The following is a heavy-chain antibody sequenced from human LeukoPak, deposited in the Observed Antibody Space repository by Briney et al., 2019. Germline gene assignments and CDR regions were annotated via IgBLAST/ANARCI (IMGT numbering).Heavy chain of an antibody. CDR1: GYTFTGYY. D-gene: IGHD6-19*01. Sequence: GASVKVSCKASGYTFTGYYMHWVRQAPGQGLAWMGWINPNSGGTNYAQKFQGRVTMTRDTSISTAYMELSRLRSDDTAVYYCARGYRYSSGWSNAFDIWGQGTMVTVSS. J-gene: IGHJ3*02. CDR3: ARGYRYSSGWSNAFDI. CDR2: INPNSGGT. V-gene: IGHV1-2*02.